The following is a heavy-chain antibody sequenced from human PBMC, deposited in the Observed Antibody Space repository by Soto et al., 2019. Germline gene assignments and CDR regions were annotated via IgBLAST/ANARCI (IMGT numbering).Heavy chain of an antibody. D-gene: IGHD3-10*01. CDR1: GFTVSSNY. Sequence: GGSLRLSCAASGFTVSSNYMSWVRQAPGKGLEWVSVIYSGGSTYYADSVKGRFTISRDNSKNTLYLQMNSLRAEDTAVYYCAYGGTNLHGAFDIWGQGTMVTVSS. V-gene: IGHV3-66*01. CDR2: IYSGGST. CDR3: AYGGTNLHGAFDI. J-gene: IGHJ3*02.